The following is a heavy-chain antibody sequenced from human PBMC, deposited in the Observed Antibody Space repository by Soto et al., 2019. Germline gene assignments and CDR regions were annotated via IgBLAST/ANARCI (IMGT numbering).Heavy chain of an antibody. V-gene: IGHV5-10-1*01. J-gene: IGHJ4*02. CDR3: AGRGSQYGYYFDL. Sequence: GESLKISCNASGYSFSSYWINWVRQMPGKGLEWMGKIDSSDSYTNYSPSFQGHVSISADKSISTAYLQWISLNPSDTSMYYCAGRGSQYGYYFDLWGQGTVVTVSS. D-gene: IGHD2-15*01. CDR1: GYSFSSYW. CDR2: IDSSDSYT.